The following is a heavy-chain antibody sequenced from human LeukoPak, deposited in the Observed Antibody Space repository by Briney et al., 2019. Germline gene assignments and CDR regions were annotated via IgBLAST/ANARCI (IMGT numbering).Heavy chain of an antibody. J-gene: IGHJ6*02. Sequence: SETLSLTCAVYGGSFSGYYWSWIRQPPGKGLEWIGEINHSGSTNYNPSLKSRVTISVDTSKNQSSLKLSSVTAADTAVYYCARGPRFLEWLLLGYYGMDVWGQGTTVTVSS. V-gene: IGHV4-34*01. CDR2: INHSGST. CDR3: ARGPRFLEWLLLGYYGMDV. D-gene: IGHD3-3*01. CDR1: GGSFSGYY.